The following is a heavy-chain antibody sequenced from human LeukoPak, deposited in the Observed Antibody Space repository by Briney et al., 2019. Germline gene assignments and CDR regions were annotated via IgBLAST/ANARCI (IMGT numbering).Heavy chain of an antibody. CDR3: ARAGTTVSTRGSFDY. CDR2: IYYSGST. CDR1: GGSISSYY. D-gene: IGHD4-17*01. V-gene: IGHV4-59*01. J-gene: IGHJ4*02. Sequence: PSETLSLTCTVSGGSISSYYWGWIRQPPGKGLEWIGYIYYSGSTNYNPSLKSRVTISVDTSKNQFSLKLSSVTAADTAVYYCARAGTTVSTRGSFDYWGQGTLVTVSS.